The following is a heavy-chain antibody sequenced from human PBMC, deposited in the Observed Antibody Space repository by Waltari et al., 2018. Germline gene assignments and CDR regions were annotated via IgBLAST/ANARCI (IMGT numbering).Heavy chain of an antibody. CDR2: MQYRGST. CDR1: GGSITTNYN. CDR3: GRIAFGDDGGYFQY. J-gene: IGHJ1*01. D-gene: IGHD4-17*01. V-gene: IGHV4-39*01. Sequence: QLQLQESGPGLVRPSETLSLTCTVSGGSITTNYNWAWIRQPPGKGLEWMGNMQYRGSTFYNPSLMSRVTISLDTSKNQFSLTLTSVDAADTAVYFCGRIAFGDDGGYFQYWGQGTLVIVSS.